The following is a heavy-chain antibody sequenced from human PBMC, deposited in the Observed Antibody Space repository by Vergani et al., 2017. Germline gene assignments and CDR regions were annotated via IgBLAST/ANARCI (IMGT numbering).Heavy chain of an antibody. CDR2: VYISRPT. D-gene: IGHD3-3*01. Sequence: QVQLQESGPGLVKPSQTLSLTCNVSGVSISNSSYYWSWIRQPAGKGLEWLGRVYISRPTNYNPSLKNRVIMSVDTSKNQFSLKLNSVSAADTADYYCARSFFDYWSGYQGYYFDYWGQGILVTVSS. CDR3: ARSFFDYWSGYQGYYFDY. CDR1: GVSISNSSYY. J-gene: IGHJ4*01. V-gene: IGHV4-61*02.